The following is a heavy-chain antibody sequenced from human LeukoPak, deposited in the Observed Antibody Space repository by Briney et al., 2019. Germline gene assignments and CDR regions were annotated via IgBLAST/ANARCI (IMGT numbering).Heavy chain of an antibody. V-gene: IGHV3-23*01. Sequence: PGGSLRLSCAASGFTFSSYAMSWVREAPGKGLEWVSAISGSGGSTYYADSVKGRFTISRDNSKNTLYPQMNSLRAEDTAVYYCAKAGYCSSTSCYAAGSFDPWGQGTLVTVSS. CDR2: ISGSGGST. CDR1: GFTFSSYA. CDR3: AKAGYCSSTSCYAAGSFDP. J-gene: IGHJ5*02. D-gene: IGHD2-2*03.